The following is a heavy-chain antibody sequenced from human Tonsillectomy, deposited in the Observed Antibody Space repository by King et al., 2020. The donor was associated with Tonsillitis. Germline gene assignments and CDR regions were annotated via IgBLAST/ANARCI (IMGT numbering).Heavy chain of an antibody. D-gene: IGHD6-19*01. CDR3: AGDIGWGGACLFGF. V-gene: IGHV4-31*03. CDR2: IYYSGST. J-gene: IGHJ4*02. CDR1: GGSINSGGYY. Sequence: VQLQESGPGLVKPSQTLSLTCTVSGGSINSGGYYWSWIRQHPGKGLEWIGYIYYSGSTYYNPSLKSRVTISVDTSKNQFSLKLNSVTAADTAVYYCAGDIGWGGACLFGFWGQGTLVTVSS.